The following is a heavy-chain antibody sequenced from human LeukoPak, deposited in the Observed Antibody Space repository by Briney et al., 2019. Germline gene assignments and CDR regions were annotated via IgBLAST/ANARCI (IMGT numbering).Heavy chain of an antibody. CDR1: GFTFSSYS. CDR3: ARPRETAMGIEPFDY. V-gene: IGHV3-21*01. J-gene: IGHJ4*02. CDR2: ISSSSSYI. Sequence: GGSLRLSCAASGFTFSSYSMNWVRQAPGKGLEWVSSISSSSSYIYYADSVKGRFTISRDNAKNSLYLQMNSLRAEDTAVYYCARPRETAMGIEPFDYWGQGTLVTVSS. D-gene: IGHD5-18*01.